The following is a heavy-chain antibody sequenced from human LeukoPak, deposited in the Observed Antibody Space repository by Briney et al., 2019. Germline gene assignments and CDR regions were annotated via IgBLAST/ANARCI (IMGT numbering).Heavy chain of an antibody. J-gene: IGHJ4*02. V-gene: IGHV3-74*01. Sequence: SLRLSRPCCLFTLRSYLLHWLGPAPGRGVVWVSRINRDGWSKRYADAVKGRFTISRDNATNTMYLQMNSLRAEDTAVYYCARVKRWKAADQYYFDYWGQGTLVTVSS. CDR3: ARVKRWKAADQYYFDY. D-gene: IGHD5-24*01. CDR1: LFTLRSYL. CDR2: INRDGWSK.